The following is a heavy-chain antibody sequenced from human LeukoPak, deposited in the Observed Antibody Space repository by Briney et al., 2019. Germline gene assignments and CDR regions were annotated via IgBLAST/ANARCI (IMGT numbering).Heavy chain of an antibody. Sequence: GGSLRLSCEVSGFAFGNFAMSWVRQAPGKRLEWVSGIGGSGAGTYYGDSVKGRFTISRDNSKNTLWLQMNSLRAEDTALYYCALHWSYDYWSEPFEFRGQGTMVAVSS. CDR3: ALHWSYDYWSEPFEF. D-gene: IGHD3-3*01. CDR1: GFAFGNFA. J-gene: IGHJ3*01. V-gene: IGHV3-23*01. CDR2: IGGSGAGT.